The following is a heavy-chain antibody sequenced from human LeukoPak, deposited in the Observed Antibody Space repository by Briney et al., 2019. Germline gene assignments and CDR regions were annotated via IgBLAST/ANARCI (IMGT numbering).Heavy chain of an antibody. V-gene: IGHV3-48*03. CDR2: ISSSGSAI. CDR1: GFTFSSCE. Sequence: TGGSLRLSCAASGFTFSSCEMTWVRQAPGKGLEWISYISSSGSAIYYAASVKGRFTISRDNAKNSLYLQMNSLRAEDTAVYYCARDYNFDYWGQGTPVTVSS. J-gene: IGHJ4*02. CDR3: ARDYNFDY.